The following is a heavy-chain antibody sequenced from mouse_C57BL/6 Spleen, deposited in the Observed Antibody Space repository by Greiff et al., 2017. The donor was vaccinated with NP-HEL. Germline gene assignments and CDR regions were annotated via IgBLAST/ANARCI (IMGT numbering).Heavy chain of an antibody. V-gene: IGHV1-54*01. J-gene: IGHJ1*03. Sequence: QVQLQQSGAELVRPGTSVKVSCKASGYAFTNYLIEWVKQRPGQGLEWIGVINPGSGGTNYNEKFKGKATLTADKSSSTAYMQLSSLTSEDSAVYFCARGSPYWYFDVWGTGTTVTVSS. CDR3: ARGSPYWYFDV. CDR2: INPGSGGT. D-gene: IGHD1-1*02. CDR1: GYAFTNYL.